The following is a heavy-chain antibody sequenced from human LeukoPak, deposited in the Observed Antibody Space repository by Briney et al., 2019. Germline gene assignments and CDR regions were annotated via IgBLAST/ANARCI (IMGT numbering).Heavy chain of an antibody. Sequence: GESLKISCQGSGYSFTTYWIGWVRPMPGKGLEWMGIIFPGDSDTTYSPSFQGQVTISADKSINTAYLQWSSLKASDTAMYYCATSESQTRFDYWGQGTLVTVSS. V-gene: IGHV5-51*01. CDR3: ATSESQTRFDY. J-gene: IGHJ4*02. CDR1: GYSFTTYW. CDR2: IFPGDSDT. D-gene: IGHD3-10*01.